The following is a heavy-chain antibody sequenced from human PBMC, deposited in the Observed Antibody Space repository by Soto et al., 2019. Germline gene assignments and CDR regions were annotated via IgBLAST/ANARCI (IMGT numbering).Heavy chain of an antibody. J-gene: IGHJ4*02. CDR2: ISSSSSNI. V-gene: IGHV3-21*02. CDR3: ARDNGYDAATLDY. CDR1: GFTFSTCS. Sequence: EVQLVESGVGLVKPGGSLRLSCAASGFTFSTCSMNWVRQAPGKGLEWVSSISSSSSNIYYADSVKGRFTISRDNAKNSLYLQMNSLRADDTAVYYCARDNGYDAATLDYWGQGTLVTVSS. D-gene: IGHD5-12*01.